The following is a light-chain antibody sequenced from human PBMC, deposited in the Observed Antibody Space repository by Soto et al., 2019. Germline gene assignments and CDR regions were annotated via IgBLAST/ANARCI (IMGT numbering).Light chain of an antibody. J-gene: IGKJ1*01. CDR3: QQYGSSGT. CDR1: QGISSY. V-gene: IGKV1-8*01. Sequence: AIRMTQSQSSLCASTGDRVTITFRASQGISSYLAWYQQKPGKAPKLLIYGASNRATGIPDRFSGSGSGTDFTLTISRLEPEDFAVYYCQQYGSSGTFGQGTKVDIK. CDR2: GAS.